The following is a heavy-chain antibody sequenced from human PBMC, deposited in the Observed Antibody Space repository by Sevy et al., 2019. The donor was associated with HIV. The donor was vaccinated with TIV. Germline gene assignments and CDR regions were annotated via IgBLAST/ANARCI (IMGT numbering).Heavy chain of an antibody. V-gene: IGHV3-21*01. CDR1: GFTFSSYS. J-gene: IGHJ4*02. CDR2: INSSSSYI. Sequence: GGSLRLSCAASGFTFSSYSMNWVRQAPGKGLEWVSYINSSSSYIYYADSVKGRFTISRDNAKKSLYLQMTSLIAEATAVYYCARGRSLTGTVSLDYWGQGTLVTVSS. D-gene: IGHD1-20*01. CDR3: ARGRSLTGTVSLDY.